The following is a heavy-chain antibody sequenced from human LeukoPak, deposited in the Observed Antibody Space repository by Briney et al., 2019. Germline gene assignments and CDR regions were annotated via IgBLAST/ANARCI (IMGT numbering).Heavy chain of an antibody. V-gene: IGHV1-18*01. CDR1: GYTFTSYG. J-gene: IGHJ6*02. Sequence: GASVKVSCKASGYTFTSYGISWVRQAPGQGLEWMGWISAYNGNTNYAQKLQGRVTMTTDTSTSTAHMELSSLRSEDTAVYYCARDQTPDGMDVWGQGTTVTVSS. CDR2: ISAYNGNT. CDR3: ARDQTPDGMDV.